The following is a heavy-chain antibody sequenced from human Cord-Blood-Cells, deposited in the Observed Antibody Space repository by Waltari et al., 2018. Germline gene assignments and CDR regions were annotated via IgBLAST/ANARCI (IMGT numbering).Heavy chain of an antibody. CDR3: ARGRLHLGELSLYFDY. D-gene: IGHD3-16*02. CDR1: GGSFSGYY. Sequence: QVQLQQWGAGLLKPSETLSLTCAVYGGSFSGYYWSWIRQPPGKGLEWIGEINHSGSTNSNPSLKGRVTISVDTSKNQFSLKLSSVTAADTAVYYCARGRLHLGELSLYFDYWGQGTLVTVSS. J-gene: IGHJ4*02. CDR2: INHSGST. V-gene: IGHV4-34*01.